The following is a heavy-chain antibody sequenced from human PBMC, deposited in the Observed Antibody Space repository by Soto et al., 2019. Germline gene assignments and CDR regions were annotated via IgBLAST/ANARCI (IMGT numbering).Heavy chain of an antibody. Sequence: QVQLVESGGGLVKPGGSLRLSCAASGFTFSDYYMGWIRQAPGKGLEWVSDISSSSSYTNYADSEKGRFTISRDNAKNSLYLQMNSLRAEDTAVYYCARDTRDYGGSYYFDYWGQGTLVTVSS. CDR1: GFTFSDYY. V-gene: IGHV3-11*06. D-gene: IGHD4-17*01. CDR3: ARDTRDYGGSYYFDY. CDR2: ISSSSSYT. J-gene: IGHJ4*02.